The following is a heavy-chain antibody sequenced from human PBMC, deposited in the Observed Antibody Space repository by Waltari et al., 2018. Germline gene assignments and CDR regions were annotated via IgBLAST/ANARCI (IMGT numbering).Heavy chain of an antibody. D-gene: IGHD4-4*01. CDR2: IYPGDSGT. CDR1: GFTYDPYW. CDR3: ARRNAHFHFGMDV. J-gene: IGHJ6*02. V-gene: IGHV5-51*01. Sequence: EVQLVQSGSELKKPGESLKISCKASGFTYDPYWIAWVRQTPGKGLEWMGIIYPGDSGTKYSPSFQGQVTFSVDRSISTAYLHLTSLKASDTAIYYCARRNAHFHFGMDVWRQGTTVTVSS.